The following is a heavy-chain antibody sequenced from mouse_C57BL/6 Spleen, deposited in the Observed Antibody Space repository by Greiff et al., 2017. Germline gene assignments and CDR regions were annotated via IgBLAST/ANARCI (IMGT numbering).Heavy chain of an antibody. CDR1: GYAFSSYW. CDR2: IYPGDGDT. Sequence: QQSGAELVKPGASVKISCKASGYAFSSYWMNWVKQRPGKGLEWIGQIYPGDGDTNYNGKFKGKATLTADKSSSTAYMQLSSLTSEDSAVYFCARPSGSSYNWYFDVWGTGTTVTVSS. D-gene: IGHD1-1*01. J-gene: IGHJ1*03. V-gene: IGHV1-80*01. CDR3: ARPSGSSYNWYFDV.